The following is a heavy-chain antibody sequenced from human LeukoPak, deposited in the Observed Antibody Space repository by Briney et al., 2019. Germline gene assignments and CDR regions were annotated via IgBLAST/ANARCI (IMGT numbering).Heavy chain of an antibody. V-gene: IGHV1-69*13. D-gene: IGHD1-26*01. CDR3: ARGRRSIVGAIKPFDP. CDR2: IIPIFGTA. CDR1: GGTFISYA. J-gene: IGHJ5*02. Sequence: SVKVSCKASGGTFISYAISWVRQAPGQGLEWMGGIIPIFGTANYAQKFQGRVTFTADESTSTAYMELSSLRSEDTAVYYCARGRRSIVGAIKPFDPWGQGTLVTVSS.